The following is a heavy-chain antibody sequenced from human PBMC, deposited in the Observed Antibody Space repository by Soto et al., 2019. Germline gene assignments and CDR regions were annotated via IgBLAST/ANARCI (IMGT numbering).Heavy chain of an antibody. CDR3: ARLGGISSWYRGDYYYYMDV. V-gene: IGHV4-39*01. Sequence: SETLSLTCTVSGGSISSSSYYWGWIRQPPGKGLEWIGSIYYSGSTYYNPSLKSRVTISVDTSKNQFSLKLSSVTAADTAVYYCARLGGISSWYRGDYYYYMDVWGKGTTVTVSS. J-gene: IGHJ6*03. CDR1: GGSISSSSYY. D-gene: IGHD6-13*01. CDR2: IYYSGST.